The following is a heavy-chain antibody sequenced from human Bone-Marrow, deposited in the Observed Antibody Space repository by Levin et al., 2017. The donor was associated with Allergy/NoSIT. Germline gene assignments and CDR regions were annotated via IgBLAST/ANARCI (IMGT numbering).Heavy chain of an antibody. CDR2: INPNSGDT. CDR3: ARGLSFLSRSTIDY. CDR1: GYTFTGNY. Sequence: GESLKISCKASGYTFTGNYIHWVRQAPGQGLECMGWINPNSGDTNYALKFLGRVTMTRDTSISTVYMELSSLTSDDTAVYYCARGLSFLSRSTIDYWGQGTLVTVSS. D-gene: IGHD2/OR15-2a*01. J-gene: IGHJ4*02. V-gene: IGHV1-2*02.